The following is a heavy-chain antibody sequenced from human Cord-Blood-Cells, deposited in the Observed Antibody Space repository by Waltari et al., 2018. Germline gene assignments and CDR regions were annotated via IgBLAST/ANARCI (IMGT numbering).Heavy chain of an antibody. CDR1: GGSITSSSYY. CDR2: IYYSGRT. V-gene: IGHV4-39*01. CDR3: ARLPGPRYCSGGSCYSLHYYFDY. Sequence: QLQLQESGPGLLKPSETLSLTCTVSGGSITSSSYYLGWIRQPPGKGLGWMWSIYYSGRTYSNPSLKSRVTRSVDTSKNKFSLKLSFVTAADTAVYYCARLPGPRYCSGGSCYSLHYYFDYWGQGTLVTVSS. J-gene: IGHJ4*02. D-gene: IGHD2-15*01.